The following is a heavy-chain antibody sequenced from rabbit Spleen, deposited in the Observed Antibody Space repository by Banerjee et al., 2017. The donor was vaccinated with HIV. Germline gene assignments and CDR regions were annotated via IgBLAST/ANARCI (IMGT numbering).Heavy chain of an antibody. CDR2: INAITGKA. V-gene: IGHV1S8*01. CDR3: AREDVGGSYTL. CDR1: GFSFSDKA. Sequence: QTQLVESGGGLVQPGGSLKLSCTASGFSFSDKAVMCWVRQAPGKGLEWIACINAITGKAVYASWVNGRFTISSDNAQNTVDLQMHSLTAADTATYFCAREDVGGSYTLWGQGTLVTVS. D-gene: IGHD1-1*01. J-gene: IGHJ3*01.